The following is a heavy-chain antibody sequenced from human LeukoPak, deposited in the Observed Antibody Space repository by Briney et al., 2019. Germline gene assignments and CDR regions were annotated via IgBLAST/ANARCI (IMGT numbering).Heavy chain of an antibody. Sequence: ASVKVSCKASGYTSTSYGISWVRQAPGQGLEWMGWISAYNGNTNYAQKLQGRVTMTTDTSTSTAYMELRSLRSDDTAVYYCARGYYGSGRVPIDIWGQGTMVTVSS. D-gene: IGHD3-10*01. V-gene: IGHV1-18*04. J-gene: IGHJ3*02. CDR3: ARGYYGSGRVPIDI. CDR2: ISAYNGNT. CDR1: GYTSTSYG.